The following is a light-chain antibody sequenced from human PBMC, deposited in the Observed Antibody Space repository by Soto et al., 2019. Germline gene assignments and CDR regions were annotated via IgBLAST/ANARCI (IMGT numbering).Light chain of an antibody. Sequence: EIVMTQSPDTLSVSPGERATLSCRASQSVSSNLAWYQQKPGQAPRLLMYGASTRAPGMPARFSGSGSGTEFTLTINSLQSEDFAVYYCQRYNNWPLTFGGGTKVESK. CDR2: GAS. CDR3: QRYNNWPLT. J-gene: IGKJ4*01. CDR1: QSVSSN. V-gene: IGKV3-15*01.